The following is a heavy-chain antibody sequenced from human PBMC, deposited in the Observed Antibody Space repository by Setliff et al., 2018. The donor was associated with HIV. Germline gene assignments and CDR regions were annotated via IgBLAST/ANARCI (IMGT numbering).Heavy chain of an antibody. CDR2: IHYSGRT. D-gene: IGHD2-15*01. J-gene: IGHJ5*02. V-gene: IGHV4-31*03. CDR1: GDSISSGGFY. Sequence: SETLSLTCTVSGDSISSGGFYCNWFRQYPEKGLEWIGWIHYSGRTNFNPSLRSRATISFDTSKNQFSLNLTSVTAAGTAVYYCARAPFRGGSFGWFDPWGQGTLVTVSS. CDR3: ARAPFRGGSFGWFDP.